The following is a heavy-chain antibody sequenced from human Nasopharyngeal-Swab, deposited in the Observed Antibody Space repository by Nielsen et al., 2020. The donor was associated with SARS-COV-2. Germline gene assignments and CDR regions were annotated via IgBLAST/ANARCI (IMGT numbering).Heavy chain of an antibody. V-gene: IGHV1-46*01. CDR3: ARASFYSYGEAYYYYMDV. CDR1: GYTFTSYY. D-gene: IGHD5-18*01. CDR2: INPRGGST. J-gene: IGHJ6*03. Sequence: SVNVSCKASGYTFTSYYMPWVRQAPGQGLEWMGIINPRGGSTSYAQKSQGRVTMTRDTSTSTVYMELSSLRSEDTAVYYCARASFYSYGEAYYYYMDVWGKGTTVTVSS.